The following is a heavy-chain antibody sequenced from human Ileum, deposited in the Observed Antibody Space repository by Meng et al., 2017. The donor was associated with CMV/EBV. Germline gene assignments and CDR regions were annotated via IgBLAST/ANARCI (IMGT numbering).Heavy chain of an antibody. CDR2: MDPNSGNT. CDR3: TRGRGSTHKGNWFDP. J-gene: IGHJ5*02. D-gene: IGHD3-10*01. V-gene: IGHV1-8*01. CDR1: GYTFTSYD. Sequence: SVKVSCKASGYTFTSYDINWVRQATGQGLEWMGWMDPNSGNTAYAPKFQGRLTMTRNTSINTAYMDLSSLRSEDTAIYYCTRGRGSTHKGNWFDPWGPGPLVTVSS.